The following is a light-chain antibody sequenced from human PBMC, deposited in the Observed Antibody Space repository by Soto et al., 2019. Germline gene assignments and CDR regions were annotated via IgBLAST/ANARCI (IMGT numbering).Light chain of an antibody. CDR1: QTVSSDY. V-gene: IGKV3-20*01. Sequence: ENVLTQSPGTLSLSPGERATLSCRASQTVSSDYVAWYRQKPGQAPRLLIYDASSRATGIPDRFSGSGSGTDFTLTISRLEPEDFAMYYCQQYGGSPLVTFGGGTKVEIK. CDR2: DAS. J-gene: IGKJ4*01. CDR3: QQYGGSPLVT.